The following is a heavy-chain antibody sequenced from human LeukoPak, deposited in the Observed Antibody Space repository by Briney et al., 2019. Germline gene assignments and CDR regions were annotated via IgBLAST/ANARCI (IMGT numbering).Heavy chain of an antibody. CDR3: ARNGNAPDY. Sequence: GGSLRLSCAASGFTFSSYSMNCVRQAPGKGLERVSYISSSSSAIYYADSVKGRFTIYRDNAKNSLYLQMNSLRDEDTAVYSCARNGNAPDYWGQGTLVTVSS. CDR2: ISSSSSAI. D-gene: IGHD1-1*01. CDR1: GFTFSSYS. V-gene: IGHV3-48*02. J-gene: IGHJ4*02.